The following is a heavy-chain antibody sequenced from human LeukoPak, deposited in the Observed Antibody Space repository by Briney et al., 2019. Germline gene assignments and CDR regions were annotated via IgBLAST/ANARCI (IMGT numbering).Heavy chain of an antibody. J-gene: IGHJ4*02. CDR2: INHSGGT. CDR3: ARFPVLLWFGEFDY. CDR1: GGSFSGYY. V-gene: IGHV4-34*01. D-gene: IGHD3-10*01. Sequence: SETLSLTCAVYGGSFSGYYWSWIRQPPGKGLEWIGEINHSGGTNYNPSLKSRVTISVDTSKNQFSLKLSSVTAADTAVYYCARFPVLLWFGEFDYWGQGTLVTVSS.